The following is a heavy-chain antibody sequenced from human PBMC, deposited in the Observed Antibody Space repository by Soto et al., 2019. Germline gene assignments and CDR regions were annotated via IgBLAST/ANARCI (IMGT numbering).Heavy chain of an antibody. CDR2: INHRGST. V-gene: IGHV4-34*01. D-gene: IGHD5-12*01. J-gene: IGHJ6*02. Sequence: SETLSLTCAVYGGSFSTYYWGWIRQPPGKGLEWIGEINHRGSTNYNPSLKSRVTISVDTSKNQFSLMLRSVAAADTAVYYCARGRGMVATFSRCYAMDVWGQGTTVTVSS. CDR3: ARGRGMVATFSRCYAMDV. CDR1: GGSFSTYY.